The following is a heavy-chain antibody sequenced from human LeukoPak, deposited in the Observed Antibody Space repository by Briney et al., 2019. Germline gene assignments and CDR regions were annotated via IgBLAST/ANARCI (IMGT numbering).Heavy chain of an antibody. CDR2: INHSGST. Sequence: SETLSLTCAVYGGSFSGYYWSWIRQPPGKGLEWIGEINHSGSTNYNPSLKSRVTISVDTSKNQFSLKLSSVTAADTAVYYCARHNPYYYGSGGKGPFDPWGQGTLVIVSS. J-gene: IGHJ5*02. CDR1: GGSFSGYY. CDR3: ARHNPYYYGSGGKGPFDP. D-gene: IGHD3-10*01. V-gene: IGHV4-34*01.